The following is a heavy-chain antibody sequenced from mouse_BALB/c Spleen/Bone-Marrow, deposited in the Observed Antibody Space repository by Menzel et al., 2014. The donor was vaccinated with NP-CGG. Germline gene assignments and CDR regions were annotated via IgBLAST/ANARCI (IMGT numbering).Heavy chain of an antibody. CDR3: ARGDWFTY. V-gene: IGHV1-42*01. Sequence: VQLQQSGPELVRPGTSVKISSKASGYSFTGYYMHWVKQSHVKSLEWIGRINPYTGATTYNQNFNVKASLTVDKSSSTAYMELHSLTSEDSAVYYCARGDWFTYWGQGTLVTVSA. CDR2: INPYTGAT. J-gene: IGHJ3*01. CDR1: GYSFTGYY.